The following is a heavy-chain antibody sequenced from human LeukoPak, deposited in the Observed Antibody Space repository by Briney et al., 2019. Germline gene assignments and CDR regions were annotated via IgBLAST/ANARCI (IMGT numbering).Heavy chain of an antibody. CDR2: INHSGST. V-gene: IGHV4-34*01. D-gene: IGHD3-22*01. J-gene: IGHJ4*02. CDR3: ARGSVYYGDSSVYFDY. CDR1: GGSFSGYY. Sequence: SETLSLTCAVYGGSFSGYYWSRIRQPPGKGLEWIGEINHSGSTNYNPSLKSRVTISVDTSKNEFSLRLSSVTAADTAVYYCARGSVYYGDSSVYFDYWGQGTLVTVSS.